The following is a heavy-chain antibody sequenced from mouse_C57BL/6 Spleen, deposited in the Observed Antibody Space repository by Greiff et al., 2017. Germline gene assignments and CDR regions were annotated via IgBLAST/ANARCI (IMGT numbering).Heavy chain of an antibody. V-gene: IGHV5-17*01. CDR3: ARPYYYDYDGYYFDY. Sequence: EVQGVESGGGLVKPGGSLKLSCAASGFTFSDYGMHWVRQAPEKGLEWVAYISSGSSTIYYADTVKGRFTISRDNAKNTLFLQMTSLRSEDTAMYYCARPYYYDYDGYYFDYWGQGTTLTVAS. CDR2: ISSGSSTI. D-gene: IGHD2-4*01. J-gene: IGHJ2*01. CDR1: GFTFSDYG.